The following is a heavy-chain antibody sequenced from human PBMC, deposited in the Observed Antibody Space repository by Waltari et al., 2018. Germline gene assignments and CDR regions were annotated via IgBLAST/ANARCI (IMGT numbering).Heavy chain of an antibody. V-gene: IGHV3-23*01. CDR3: ANGGLVGYSFDY. CDR2: ISGSGRST. CDR1: GFTFSSYA. D-gene: IGHD6-6*01. J-gene: IGHJ4*02. Sequence: EVQLLESGGGLVQPGGSLRLSCSASGFTFSSYAMSWVRQAPGKGLGEVSAISGSGRSTYYTDSGKSRLTISIDNSKNTLSLQMNSLRAEDTAVYYCANGGLVGYSFDYWGQGTLVTVSS.